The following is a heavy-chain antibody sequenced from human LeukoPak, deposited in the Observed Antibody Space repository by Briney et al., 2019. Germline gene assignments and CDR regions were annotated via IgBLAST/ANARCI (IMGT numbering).Heavy chain of an antibody. V-gene: IGHV3-20*04. CDR3: ARGSPFDY. CDR2: SNWIGDST. J-gene: IGHJ4*02. CDR1: GFTFDNYG. Sequence: GGSLRLSCEASGFTFDNYGMNWVRQAPEKGLEWVSGSNWIGDSTGYADSVKGRFTISRDNAKNSLYLQMNSLRVEDTALYYCARGSPFDYCGQGTLVTVSS.